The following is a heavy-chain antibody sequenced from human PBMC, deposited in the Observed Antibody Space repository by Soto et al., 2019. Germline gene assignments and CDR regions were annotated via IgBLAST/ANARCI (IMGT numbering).Heavy chain of an antibody. J-gene: IGHJ4*02. Sequence: QVQLVQSGAEVKKPGASVKVSCKASGYTFTIYGISWVRQAPGQGLEWMGRISGYNGNTDYAQNLQDRVTLTTDASTSSVYMELRSLRSDDTAVYYCARVDYYDSSGYYGYWGQGNLITVSS. D-gene: IGHD3-22*01. CDR3: ARVDYYDSSGYYGY. CDR2: ISGYNGNT. V-gene: IGHV1-18*04. CDR1: GYTFTIYG.